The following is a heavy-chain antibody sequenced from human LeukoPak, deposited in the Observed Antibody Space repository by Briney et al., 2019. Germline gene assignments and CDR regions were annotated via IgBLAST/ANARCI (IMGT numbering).Heavy chain of an antibody. CDR3: ARLGHSSGYSYYFDY. V-gene: IGHV4-31*03. J-gene: IGHJ4*02. Sequence: SETLSLTCTVSGGSISSGGYYWSWIRQRPGKGLEWIGYIYYSGSTYYNPSLKSRVTISVDTSKNQFSLKLSSVTAADTAVYYCARLGHSSGYSYYFDYWGQGTLVTVSS. D-gene: IGHD3-22*01. CDR2: IYYSGST. CDR1: GGSISSGGYY.